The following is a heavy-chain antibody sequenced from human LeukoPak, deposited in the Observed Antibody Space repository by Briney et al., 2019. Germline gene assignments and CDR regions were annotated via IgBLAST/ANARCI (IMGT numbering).Heavy chain of an antibody. Sequence: SETLSLTCTVSDGSISSGSYYWSWIRQPAGKGLEWIGRIYTSGSTNYNPSLKSRVTISVDTSKNQFSLKLSPVTAADTAVYYCARGYDFWSGYFFDYWGQRTLVTVSS. CDR1: DGSISSGSYY. D-gene: IGHD3-3*01. CDR3: ARGYDFWSGYFFDY. J-gene: IGHJ4*01. V-gene: IGHV4-61*02. CDR2: IYTSGST.